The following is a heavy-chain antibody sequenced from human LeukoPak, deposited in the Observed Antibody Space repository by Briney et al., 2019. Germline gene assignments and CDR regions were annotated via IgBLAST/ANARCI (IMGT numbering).Heavy chain of an antibody. J-gene: IGHJ6*03. CDR2: ISWDSGSI. D-gene: IGHD3-3*01. V-gene: IGHV3-9*01. Sequence: PGRSLRLSCAASGFTFDDYAMHWVRQAPGKGLEWVSGISWDSGSIGYADSVKGRFTISRDNAKNSLYLQMNSLRAEDTALYYCARDSYYDFWSDYGPGYYYYMDVWGKGTTVTVSS. CDR3: ARDSYYDFWSDYGPGYYYYMDV. CDR1: GFTFDDYA.